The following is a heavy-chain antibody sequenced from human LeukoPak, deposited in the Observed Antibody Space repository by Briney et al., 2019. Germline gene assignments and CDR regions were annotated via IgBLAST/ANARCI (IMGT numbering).Heavy chain of an antibody. V-gene: IGHV1-8*03. CDR2: MNPNSGNT. J-gene: IGHJ6*03. D-gene: IGHD6-6*01. CDR3: ARGKGQLGFNYYYYMDV. CDR1: GYTFTGYY. Sequence: AASVKVSCRASGYTFTGYYMHWVRQAPGQGLEWMGWMNPNSGNTGYAQKFQGRVTITRNTSISTAYMELSSLRSEDTAVYYCARGKGQLGFNYYYYMDVWGKGTTVTVSS.